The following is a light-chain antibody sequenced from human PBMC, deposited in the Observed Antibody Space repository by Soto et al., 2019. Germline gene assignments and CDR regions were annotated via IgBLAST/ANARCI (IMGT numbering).Light chain of an antibody. CDR2: DAS. CDR1: QSIGSW. V-gene: IGKV1-5*01. J-gene: IGKJ1*01. CDR3: QQYNSYSVWT. Sequence: DIQMTQSPSTLSASVGDRVTITCRASQSIGSWLAWYQQKPGKAPKLLIYDASSLESGVPSRFSGSGSGTEFTLTISSLQPDDFATYYCQQYNSYSVWTFGQGTKVEIK.